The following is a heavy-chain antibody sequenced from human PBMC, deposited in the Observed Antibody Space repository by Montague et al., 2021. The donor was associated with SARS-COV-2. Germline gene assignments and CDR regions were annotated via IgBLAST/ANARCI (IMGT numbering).Heavy chain of an antibody. CDR2: IYYSGSS. D-gene: IGHD1-26*01. J-gene: IGHJ4*02. CDR1: GGSISSANYY. CDR3: ASQSGSYYNYFDL. V-gene: IGHV4-31*03. Sequence: TLSLTCSVSGGSISSANYYWSWNRQHPRMGLVFIGYIYYSGSSIYNLSLKSRLTISVDTSKNRFSLRLSSVTAADSAIYFCASQSGSYYNYFDLWGQGTLVTVSS.